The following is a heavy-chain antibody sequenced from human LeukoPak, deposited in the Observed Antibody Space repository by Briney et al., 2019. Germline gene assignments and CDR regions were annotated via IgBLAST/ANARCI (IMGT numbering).Heavy chain of an antibody. Sequence: PSENLSRTCTVSGYSISSGYYWGWIRQPPGKGLEWIGSIYHSGSTYYNPSLKSRVTISVDTSKNQFSLKLSSVTAADTAVYYCARDGYSYRLDYWGQGTLVTVSS. D-gene: IGHD5-18*01. CDR1: GYSISSGYY. CDR3: ARDGYSYRLDY. V-gene: IGHV4-38-2*02. J-gene: IGHJ4*02. CDR2: IYHSGST.